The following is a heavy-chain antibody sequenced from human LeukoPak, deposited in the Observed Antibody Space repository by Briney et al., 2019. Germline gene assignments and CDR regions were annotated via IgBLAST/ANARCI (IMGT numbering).Heavy chain of an antibody. CDR1: GYTFTGYY. CDR3: ARGSGATYSSTRYYFDY. D-gene: IGHD6-13*01. Sequence: ASVKVSCKASGYTFTGYYMHWVRQAPGQGLEWMGWINPNSGGTNYAQKFQGRVTMTRDTSISTAYMELSRLRSDDTAVYYCARGSGATYSSTRYYFDYWGQGILVTVSS. V-gene: IGHV1-2*02. J-gene: IGHJ4*02. CDR2: INPNSGGT.